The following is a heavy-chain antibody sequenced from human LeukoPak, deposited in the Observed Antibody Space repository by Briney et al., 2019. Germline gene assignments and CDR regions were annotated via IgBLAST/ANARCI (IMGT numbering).Heavy chain of an antibody. Sequence: SETLSLTCAVSGGSISSGGYSWSWIRQPPGKGLEWIGYIYHSGSTYYNPSLKSRVTISVDRSKNQFSLKLSSVTAADTAVYYCARVGPYYDSSGYPYPGGRYNWFDPWGQGTLVTVSS. CDR1: GGSISSGGYS. CDR2: IYHSGST. J-gene: IGHJ5*02. V-gene: IGHV4-30-2*01. D-gene: IGHD3-22*01. CDR3: ARVGPYYDSSGYPYPGGRYNWFDP.